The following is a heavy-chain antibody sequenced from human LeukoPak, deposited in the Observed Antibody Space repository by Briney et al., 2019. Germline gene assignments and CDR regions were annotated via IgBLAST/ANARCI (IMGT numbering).Heavy chain of an antibody. Sequence: GESLRISCKGSGYSFTSYWIGWVRQMPGKGLEGMGIIYPGDSDTRYSPSFQGQVTISADKSISTAYLQWSSLKASDTAMYYCARHQGYCSSTSCFYYYYMDVWGKGTTVTVSS. V-gene: IGHV5-51*01. CDR1: GYSFTSYW. J-gene: IGHJ6*03. CDR3: ARHQGYCSSTSCFYYYYMDV. D-gene: IGHD2-2*01. CDR2: IYPGDSDT.